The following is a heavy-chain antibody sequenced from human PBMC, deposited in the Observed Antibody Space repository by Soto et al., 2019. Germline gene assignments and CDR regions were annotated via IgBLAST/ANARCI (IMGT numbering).Heavy chain of an antibody. Sequence: TSETLSLTCTVSGDSISGYYWSWIRQPPGKGLEWIGYIYYSGSTDYNPSLKSRVTISVDTSKNQFSLRLSSVTAADTAVYYCARKIAAVASYYYYMDVWGKGTTVTVSS. CDR3: ARKIAAVASYYYYMDV. V-gene: IGHV4-59*01. D-gene: IGHD6-13*01. CDR2: IYYSGST. J-gene: IGHJ6*03. CDR1: GDSISGYY.